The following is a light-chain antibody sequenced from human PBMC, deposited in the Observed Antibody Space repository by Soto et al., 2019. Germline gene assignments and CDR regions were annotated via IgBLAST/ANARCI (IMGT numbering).Light chain of an antibody. Sequence: EIVLTQSPGTLSLSPGERATLSCRASQSVSSGCLAWYQQKPGQAPRLLIYDASSRATGIPDRFSGSGSGTDFTLTISRLEPEDFAMYYCQQYGSSPRTFGQGTKVDIK. CDR2: DAS. J-gene: IGKJ1*01. V-gene: IGKV3-20*01. CDR3: QQYGSSPRT. CDR1: QSVSSGC.